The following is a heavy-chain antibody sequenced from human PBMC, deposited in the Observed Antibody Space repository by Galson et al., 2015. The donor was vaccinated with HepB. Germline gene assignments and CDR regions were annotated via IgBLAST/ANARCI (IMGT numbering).Heavy chain of an antibody. CDR3: ARGIGGVVTTYQYYGMDV. CDR1: GFTFSRNF. V-gene: IGHV3-30*03. CDR2: ISYDGSTK. D-gene: IGHD3-3*01. Sequence: SLRLSCAASGFTFSRNFMHWVRQAPGKGLEWVAIISYDGSTKYYADSVKGRFTISRDNSKNTLYLQMNSLRPEDTAVYYCARGIGGVVTTYQYYGMDVWGQGTTVTVS. J-gene: IGHJ6*02.